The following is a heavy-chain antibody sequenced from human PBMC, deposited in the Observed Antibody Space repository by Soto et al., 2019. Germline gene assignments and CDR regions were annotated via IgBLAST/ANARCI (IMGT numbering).Heavy chain of an antibody. D-gene: IGHD2-2*01. J-gene: IGHJ6*02. CDR2: IYYSGST. CDR1: GGSISSRSYY. V-gene: IGHV4-39*01. Sequence: PSETLSLTCTVSGGSISSRSYYWGWIRQPPGKGLEWIGSIYYSGSTYYNPSLKSRVTMFVDTSKNQFSLKLSSVTDADTAVYYCARSARSCTSTTCYPLYYGLDVWGHGTTVTVSS. CDR3: ARSARSCTSTTCYPLYYGLDV.